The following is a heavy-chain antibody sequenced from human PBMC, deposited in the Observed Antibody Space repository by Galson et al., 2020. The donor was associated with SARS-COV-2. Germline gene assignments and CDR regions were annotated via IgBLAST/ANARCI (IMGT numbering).Heavy chain of an antibody. CDR1: GFTFSSYA. CDR2: ISYDGSNK. V-gene: IGHV3-30-3*01. J-gene: IGHJ4*02. Sequence: GESLKISCAASGFTFSSYAMHWVRQAPGNGLEWVAVISYDGSNKYYADSVKGRFTISRDNSKNTLYLQMNSLRAEDTAVYYCASLAIGGGSSYGYPVDYWGQGTLVTVSS. CDR3: ASLAIGGGSSYGYPVDY. D-gene: IGHD5-18*01.